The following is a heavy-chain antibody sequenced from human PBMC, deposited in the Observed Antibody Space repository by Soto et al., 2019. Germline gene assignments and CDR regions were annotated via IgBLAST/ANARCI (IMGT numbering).Heavy chain of an antibody. Sequence: SETLSLTCTVSGGFISSSSYYWGWIRQPPGKGLEWFVSIYYSGSTYYNPSLKSRVTISVDTSKNQFSLKLSSVTAADTAVYYCARHPDTYYGSGSSNFDYWGQGTLVTVSS. J-gene: IGHJ4*02. CDR2: IYYSGST. CDR3: ARHPDTYYGSGSSNFDY. V-gene: IGHV4-39*01. CDR1: GGFISSSSYY. D-gene: IGHD3-10*01.